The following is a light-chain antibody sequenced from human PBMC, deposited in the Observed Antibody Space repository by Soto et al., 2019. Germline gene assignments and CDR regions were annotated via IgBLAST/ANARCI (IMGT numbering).Light chain of an antibody. CDR2: DVS. CDR1: SSDVGSYDY. V-gene: IGLV2-14*01. CDR3: SSYTSSNTAV. J-gene: IGLJ1*01. Sequence: QSVLTQPASVSGSPGQSIAISCTGTSSDVGSYDYVSWYQQHPGKAPKLMIYDVSNRPSGVSNRFSGSKSGNTASLTISGLQAEDEADYYCSSYTSSNTAVLGTGTKVTVL.